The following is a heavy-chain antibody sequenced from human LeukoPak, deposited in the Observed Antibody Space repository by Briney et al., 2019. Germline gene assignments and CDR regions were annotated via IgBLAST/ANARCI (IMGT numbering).Heavy chain of an antibody. V-gene: IGHV4-59*08. Sequence: AETLSLTCTLSGGSISSYYWSWIRQPPGKGLEWIGYIYYSGRTNYNPSLKSRVTISVDTSKNQFSLKLSSVTAADTAVYYCARNPPGYSSGWPYYFDYWGQGTLVTVSS. CDR2: IYYSGRT. CDR3: ARNPPGYSSGWPYYFDY. J-gene: IGHJ4*02. CDR1: GGSISSYY. D-gene: IGHD6-19*01.